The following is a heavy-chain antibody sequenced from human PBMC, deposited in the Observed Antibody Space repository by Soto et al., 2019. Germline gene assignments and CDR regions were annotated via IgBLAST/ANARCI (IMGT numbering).Heavy chain of an antibody. CDR3: ARLDSGGYYYVVY. V-gene: IGHV5-51*01. J-gene: IGHJ4*02. CDR2: ISPGDSDT. Sequence: VASPKISCEASGYSFPSYWIGWVRQMSGKGPEWMGIISPGDSDTIYSPSFQGQVTISVDKSINTAYLQWSSLMASDTAMYYCARLDSGGYYYVVYWGQGTLVTVSS. D-gene: IGHD3-22*01. CDR1: GYSFPSYW.